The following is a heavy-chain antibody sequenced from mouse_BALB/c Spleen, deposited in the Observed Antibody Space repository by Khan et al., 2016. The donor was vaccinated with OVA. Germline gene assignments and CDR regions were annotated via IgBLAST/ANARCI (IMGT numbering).Heavy chain of an antibody. Sequence: EVQLQESGAELVKPGASVKLSCTASGFNIKDTYMHWVKQRPEQGLEWIGRIDPANGNTKYDPKFQGKATITADTSSNTAYLQLSSLTSEDTAVYYCARSLWQYAMDYWGQGTSVTVSS. D-gene: IGHD1-1*02. CDR2: IDPANGNT. J-gene: IGHJ4*01. V-gene: IGHV14-3*02. CDR1: GFNIKDTY. CDR3: ARSLWQYAMDY.